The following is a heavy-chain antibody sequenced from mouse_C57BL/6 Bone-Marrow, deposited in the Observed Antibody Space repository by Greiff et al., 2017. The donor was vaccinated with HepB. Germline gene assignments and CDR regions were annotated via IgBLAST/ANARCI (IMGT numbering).Heavy chain of an antibody. V-gene: IGHV1-85*01. CDR1: GYAFTNYL. J-gene: IGHJ2*01. CDR2: IYPRDGST. Sequence: QVQLQQSGAELVRPGTSVKVSCKASGYAFTNYLIEWVKQRPGQGLEWIGWIYPRDGSTKYNEKFKGKATLTVDTSSSTAYMELHSLTSEDSAVYFCAREGTVSRDYWGQGTTLTVSS. D-gene: IGHD1-1*01. CDR3: AREGTVSRDY.